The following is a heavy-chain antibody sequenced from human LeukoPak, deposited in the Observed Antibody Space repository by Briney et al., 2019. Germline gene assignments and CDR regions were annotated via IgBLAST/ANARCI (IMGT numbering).Heavy chain of an antibody. V-gene: IGHV3-7*01. D-gene: IGHD5-24*01. CDR3: VSQQLAPP. Sequence: GRSLRLSCAASGFAFSKYWMSWVRHAPGKGLEWVANIKEDGSIEDYADSVKGRFTVSRDNAKNSLYRQMNSLRVEDTAVYYCVSQQLAPPWGQGTLVTVSS. CDR1: GFAFSKYW. CDR2: IKEDGSIE. J-gene: IGHJ5*02.